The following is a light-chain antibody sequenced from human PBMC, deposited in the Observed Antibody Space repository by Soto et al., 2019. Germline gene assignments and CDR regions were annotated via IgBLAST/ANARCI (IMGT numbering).Light chain of an antibody. CDR3: QQANSFPQT. V-gene: IGKV1-12*01. Sequence: DIQMTQSPSSVSASVGDRVTMTCRASQGISSWLVWYQQKAGKAPKLLIYAASKLQSGVPSRFSGSGSGTDFTRTISSLQPEDSATYYCQQANSFPQTFGQGTKVEIK. CDR1: QGISSW. CDR2: AAS. J-gene: IGKJ1*01.